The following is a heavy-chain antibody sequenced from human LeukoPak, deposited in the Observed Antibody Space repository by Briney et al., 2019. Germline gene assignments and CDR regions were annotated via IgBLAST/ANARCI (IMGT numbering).Heavy chain of an antibody. CDR3: AREEMRHSSGTHDAFDI. D-gene: IGHD3-22*01. V-gene: IGHV1-2*04. CDR2: INPNSGGT. CDR1: GYTFTGYY. J-gene: IGHJ3*02. Sequence: RASVKVSCKASGYTFTGYYMHWVRPAPGQGLEWMGWINPNSGGTNYAQKFQGWVTMTGDTSISTAYMELSRLRSDDTAVYYCAREEMRHSSGTHDAFDIWGQGTMVTVSS.